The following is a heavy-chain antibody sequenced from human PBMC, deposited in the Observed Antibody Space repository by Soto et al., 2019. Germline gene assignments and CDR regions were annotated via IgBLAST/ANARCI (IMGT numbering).Heavy chain of an antibody. J-gene: IGHJ6*02. CDR1: GGSFSGYY. CDR3: ARGYCSSTSCYDTLYYYYYGMDV. Sequence: QVQLQQWGAGLLKPSETLSLTCAVYGGSFSGYYWSWIRQPPGKGLEWIGEINHSGSTNYNPSLKSRVTISVATSKNQFSLKLSSVTAADTAVYYCARGYCSSTSCYDTLYYYYYGMDVWGQGTTVTVSS. V-gene: IGHV4-34*01. D-gene: IGHD2-2*01. CDR2: INHSGST.